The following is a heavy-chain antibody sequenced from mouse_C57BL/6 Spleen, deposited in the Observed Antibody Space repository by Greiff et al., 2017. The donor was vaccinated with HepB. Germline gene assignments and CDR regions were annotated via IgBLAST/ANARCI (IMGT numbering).Heavy chain of an antibody. V-gene: IGHV1-26*01. CDR3: ALLGVDY. CDR1: GYTFTDYY. J-gene: IGHJ4*01. Sequence: EVKLQQSGPELVKPGASVKISCKASGYTFTDYYMNWVKQSHGKSLEWIGDINPNNGGTSYNQKFKGKATLTVDKSSSTAYMELRSLTSEDSAVYYCALLGVDYWGQGTSVTVSS. D-gene: IGHD3-3*01. CDR2: INPNNGGT.